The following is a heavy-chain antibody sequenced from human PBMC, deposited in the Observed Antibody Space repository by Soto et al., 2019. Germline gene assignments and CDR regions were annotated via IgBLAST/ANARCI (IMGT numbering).Heavy chain of an antibody. CDR3: TTGFGGVIEEKRRFGY. D-gene: IGHD3-16*02. CDR1: GFTFSNAW. V-gene: IGHV3-15*01. Sequence: EVQLVESGGGLVKPGGSLRLSCAASGFTFSNAWMSWVRQAPGKGLEWVGRIKSKTDGGTTDYAAPVKGRFTISRDESKNALYLQMNSLKTEDTAVYYCTTGFGGVIEEKRRFGYWGQGTLVTVSS. CDR2: IKSKTDGGTT. J-gene: IGHJ4*02.